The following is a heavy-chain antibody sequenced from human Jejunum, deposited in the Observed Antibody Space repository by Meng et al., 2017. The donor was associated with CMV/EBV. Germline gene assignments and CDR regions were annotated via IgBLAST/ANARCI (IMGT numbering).Heavy chain of an antibody. V-gene: IGHV3-74*01. CDR2: IKFDGTTT. J-gene: IGHJ4*02. CDR1: GFIFSGYW. CDR3: ARGPGD. D-gene: IGHD4-17*01. Sequence: QRVGSGGALVQPGGSLRLSCAAFGFIFSGYWMHWVRQVPGKGLVWVSYIKFDGTTTYYADSVKGRFTISRDNAKNTLYLQMNDLRVEDTGLYYCARGPGDLGQGTLVTVSS.